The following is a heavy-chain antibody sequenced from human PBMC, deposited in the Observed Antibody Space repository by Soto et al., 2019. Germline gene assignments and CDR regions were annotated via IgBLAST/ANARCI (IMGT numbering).Heavy chain of an antibody. CDR1: GGSFSGYY. D-gene: IGHD2-15*01. V-gene: IGHV4-59*01. CDR3: ARGVVVAAQYDY. Sequence: PSETLSLTCAVYGGSFSGYYWSWTRQPPGKGLEWIGYIYYSGSTNYNPSLKSRVTISVDTSKNQFSLKLSSVTAADTAVYYCARGVVVAAQYDYWGQGTLVTVSS. CDR2: IYYSGST. J-gene: IGHJ4*02.